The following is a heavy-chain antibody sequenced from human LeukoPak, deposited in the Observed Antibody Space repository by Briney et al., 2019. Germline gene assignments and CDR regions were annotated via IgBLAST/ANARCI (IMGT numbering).Heavy chain of an antibody. Sequence: PGGSLRLSCAASGFTFSSYAMHWVRQAPGKGLEWVAVISYDGSNKYYADSVKGRFTISRDNSKNTLYLQMNSLRAGDTAVYYCARSKGYGGYDYYYYYMDVWGKGTTVTVSS. D-gene: IGHD5-12*01. CDR3: ARSKGYGGYDYYYYYMDV. CDR1: GFTFSSYA. J-gene: IGHJ6*03. V-gene: IGHV3-30*04. CDR2: ISYDGSNK.